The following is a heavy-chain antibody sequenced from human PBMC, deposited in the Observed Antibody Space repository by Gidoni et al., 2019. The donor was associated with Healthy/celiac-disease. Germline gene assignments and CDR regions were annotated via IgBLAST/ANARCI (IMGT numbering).Heavy chain of an antibody. J-gene: IGHJ4*02. V-gene: IGHV3-53*02. CDR3: AREGPFLYDSSGYETPH. CDR1: GFTVSSNY. CDR2: IYSGGST. D-gene: IGHD3-22*01. Sequence: EVQLVETGGGLIQPGGSLRLSCAASGFTVSSNYMSWVRQAPGKGLEWVSVIYSGGSTYYADSVKGRFTISRDNSKNTLYLQMNSLRAEDTAVYYCAREGPFLYDSSGYETPHWGQGTLVTVSS.